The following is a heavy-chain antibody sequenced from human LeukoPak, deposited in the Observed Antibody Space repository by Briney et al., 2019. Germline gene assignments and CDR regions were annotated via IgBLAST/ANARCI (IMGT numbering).Heavy chain of an antibody. CDR1: GYTFTSYY. J-gene: IGHJ5*02. CDR2: INPSGGCT. D-gene: IGHD2-8*01. Sequence: ASVKVSCKASGYTFTSYYMHWVRQAPGQGLEWMGIINPSGGCTSYAQKFQGRVTMTRDTSTSTVYMELSSLRSEDTAVYYCARGRLGLRYCTNGVCSNWFDPWGQGTLVTVSS. CDR3: ARGRLGLRYCTNGVCSNWFDP. V-gene: IGHV1-46*01.